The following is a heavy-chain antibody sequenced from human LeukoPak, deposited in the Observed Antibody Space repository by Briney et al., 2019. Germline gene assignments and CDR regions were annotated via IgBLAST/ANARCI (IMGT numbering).Heavy chain of an antibody. D-gene: IGHD3-22*01. Sequence: SGTLSLTCTVYRGSFSGYHWSWIRQPPGKGLEWIGEINHRGTTNYNPSLKSRVTISGDTSNKHFSLRLTSATAADTAVYYCARGQFDSSAYYPFDYWGQGTLVTVSS. CDR3: ARGQFDSSAYYPFDY. V-gene: IGHV4-34*01. J-gene: IGHJ4*02. CDR1: RGSFSGYH. CDR2: INHRGTT.